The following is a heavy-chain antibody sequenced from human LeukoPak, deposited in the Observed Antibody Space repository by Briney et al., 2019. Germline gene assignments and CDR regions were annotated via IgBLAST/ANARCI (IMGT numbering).Heavy chain of an antibody. D-gene: IGHD3-10*01. J-gene: IGHJ6*02. V-gene: IGHV3-74*01. Sequence: PGGSLRLSCAASGFTFSSYGMHWVRQAPGKGLVWVSRIYSDGSGISYADSVKGRFTISRDNAKNTLYLQMNSLRAEDTAVYYCATDRVYYGMDVWGQGTTVTVSS. CDR3: ATDRVYYGMDV. CDR1: GFTFSSYG. CDR2: IYSDGSGI.